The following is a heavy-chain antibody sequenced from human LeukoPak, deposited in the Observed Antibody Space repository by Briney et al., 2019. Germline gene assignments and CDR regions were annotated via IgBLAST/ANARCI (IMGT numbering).Heavy chain of an antibody. V-gene: IGHV4-39*07. Sequence: SETLSLTCTVSGGSISSSSYYWCWIRQPPGKGLEWIGSIYYSGSTYYNPSLKSRVTISVDTSKNQFSLKLSSVTAADTAVYYCARGTWMYYFDYWGQGTLVTVSS. CDR3: ARGTWMYYFDY. CDR1: GGSISSSSYY. J-gene: IGHJ4*02. D-gene: IGHD5-12*01. CDR2: IYYSGST.